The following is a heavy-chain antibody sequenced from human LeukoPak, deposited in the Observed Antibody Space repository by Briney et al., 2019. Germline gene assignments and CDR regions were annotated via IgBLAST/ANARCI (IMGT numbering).Heavy chain of an antibody. CDR2: ISYDGSNK. V-gene: IGHV3-30*04. CDR3: ARGQRAHVEWSYYMDV. D-gene: IGHD3-3*01. Sequence: PGRALRISCAAPGFTFSNYAIHWGRQAPGKGVEGMSVISYDGSNKYFAGSVKGRFTMSRDNSKNTLYVQMNSLRPEDTAVYYCARGQRAHVEWSYYMDVWGKGTTVTVSS. CDR1: GFTFSNYA. J-gene: IGHJ6*03.